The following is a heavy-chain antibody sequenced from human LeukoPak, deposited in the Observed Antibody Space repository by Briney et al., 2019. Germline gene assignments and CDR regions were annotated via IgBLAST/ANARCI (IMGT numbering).Heavy chain of an antibody. CDR3: ARGEYSGYYDY. D-gene: IGHD5-12*01. Sequence: SETLSLTCAVYGGSLSGYYWSWIRQPPGKGLEWIGEINHSGSTNYNPSLKSRVTISVDTSKNQFSLKLSSVTAADTAVYYCARGEYSGYYDYWGQGTLVTVSS. J-gene: IGHJ4*02. CDR1: GGSLSGYY. CDR2: INHSGST. V-gene: IGHV4-34*01.